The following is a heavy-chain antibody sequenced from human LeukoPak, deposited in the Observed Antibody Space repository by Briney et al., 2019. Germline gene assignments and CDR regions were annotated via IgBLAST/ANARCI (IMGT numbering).Heavy chain of an antibody. D-gene: IGHD4-23*01. V-gene: IGHV4-61*02. Sequence: SETLSLTYTVSGVSISSGSYYWSWIRQPAGKGLEWIGRIYTGGSTNYNPSLKSRVTVSVDTSKNQFSLKLYSVTAADTAVYYCARGYGGNSGYWGQGTLVTVSS. CDR2: IYTGGST. J-gene: IGHJ4*02. CDR3: ARGYGGNSGY. CDR1: GVSISSGSYY.